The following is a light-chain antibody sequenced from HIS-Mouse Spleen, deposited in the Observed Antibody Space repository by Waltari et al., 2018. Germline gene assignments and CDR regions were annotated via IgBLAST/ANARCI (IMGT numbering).Light chain of an antibody. CDR1: SSNIGSNY. CDR2: RNN. CDR3: AAWDDSLSGPV. J-gene: IGLJ3*02. Sequence: QSVLTQPPSASGTPGQRVTISCSGSSSNIGSNYVYWYQQLPGTAPKLLIYRNNHRPPGVPDLFSGSKSGTSASLAISGLRSEDEADYYCAAWDDSLSGPVFGGGTKLTVL. V-gene: IGLV1-47*01.